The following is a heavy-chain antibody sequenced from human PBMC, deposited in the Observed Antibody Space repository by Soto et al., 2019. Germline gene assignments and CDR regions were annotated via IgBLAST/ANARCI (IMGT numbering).Heavy chain of an antibody. Sequence: PGGSLRLSCAASGFTFSSYAMSWVRQAPGKGLKWVSFIIGSGGSTYYADSVKGRFTISRDNSKNTLYLQMKSLRAEDTAVYYCARDFNHGDYFRWFDPWGQGTLVTVSS. CDR2: IIGSGGST. D-gene: IGHD4-17*01. V-gene: IGHV3-23*01. CDR1: GFTFSSYA. J-gene: IGHJ5*02. CDR3: ARDFNHGDYFRWFDP.